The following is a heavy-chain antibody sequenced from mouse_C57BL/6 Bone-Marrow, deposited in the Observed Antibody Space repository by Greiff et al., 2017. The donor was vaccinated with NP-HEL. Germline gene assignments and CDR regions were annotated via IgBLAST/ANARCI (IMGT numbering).Heavy chain of an antibody. D-gene: IGHD1-1*01. CDR2: ISDGGSYT. CDR1: GFTFSSYA. J-gene: IGHJ3*01. CDR3: ARDPLLRGFAY. Sequence: EVKLVESGGGLVKPGGSLKLSCAASGFTFSSYAMSWVRQTPEKRLEWVATISDGGSYTYYPDNVKGRFTISRDNAKNNLYLQMSHLKSEDTAMYYCARDPLLRGFAYWGQGTLVTVSA. V-gene: IGHV5-4*01.